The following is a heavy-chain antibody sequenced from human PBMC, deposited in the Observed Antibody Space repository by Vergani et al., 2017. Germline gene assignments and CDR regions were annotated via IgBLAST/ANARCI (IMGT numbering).Heavy chain of an antibody. CDR1: GFTFSSYA. V-gene: IGHV3-49*04. CDR2: IRSKAYGGTS. J-gene: IGHJ4*02. Sequence: EVQLLESGGGLVQPGESLRLSCAASGFTFSSYAMSWVRQAPGKGLEWVGFIRSKAYGGTSEYAASVKGRFTISRDDSKSIAYLQMNSLKTEYTAVYYCSRGGGGDYGDYDFDYWGQGTLVTVSS. CDR3: SRGGGGDYGDYDFDY. D-gene: IGHD4-17*01.